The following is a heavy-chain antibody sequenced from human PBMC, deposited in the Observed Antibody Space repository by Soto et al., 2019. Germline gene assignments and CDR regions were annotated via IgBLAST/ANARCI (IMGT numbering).Heavy chain of an antibody. J-gene: IGHJ4*02. CDR1: GFTFSSYS. V-gene: IGHV3-21*01. Sequence: EVQLLESGGGLVQPGGSLRLSCAASGFTFSSYSMNWVRQAPGKGLEWVSSISSSSSYIYYADSVKGRFTISRDNAKNSLYLQMNSLRAEDTAVYYCAKEGWRNYFDYWGQGTLVTVSS. CDR2: ISSSSSYI. CDR3: AKEGWRNYFDY.